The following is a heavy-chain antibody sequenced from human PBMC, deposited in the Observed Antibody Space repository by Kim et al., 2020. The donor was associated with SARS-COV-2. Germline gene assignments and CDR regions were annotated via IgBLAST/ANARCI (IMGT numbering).Heavy chain of an antibody. D-gene: IGHD3-10*01. CDR3: AREGRFGELSGFDY. J-gene: IGHJ4*02. Sequence: GGSLRLSCAASGFTFSSYYMHWVRQAPGKGLEWVAVIWYDGSNKYYADSVKGRFTISRDNSKNTLYLQMNSLRAEDTAVYYCAREGRFGELSGFDYWGQGTLVTVSS. CDR1: GFTFSSYY. V-gene: IGHV3-33*01. CDR2: IWYDGSNK.